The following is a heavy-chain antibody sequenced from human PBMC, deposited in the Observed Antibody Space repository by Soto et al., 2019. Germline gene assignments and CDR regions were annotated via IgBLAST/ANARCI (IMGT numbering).Heavy chain of an antibody. D-gene: IGHD3-22*01. CDR3: ARGTHYYDSSGYRYYFDY. Sequence: SETLSLTCTVSGGSISSYYWSWIRQPPGKGLEWIGYIYYSGSTNYNPSLKSRVTISVDTSKNQFPLKLSSVTAADTAVYYCARGTHYYDSSGYRYYFDYWGQGTLVTVSS. CDR2: IYYSGST. CDR1: GGSISSYY. J-gene: IGHJ4*02. V-gene: IGHV4-59*01.